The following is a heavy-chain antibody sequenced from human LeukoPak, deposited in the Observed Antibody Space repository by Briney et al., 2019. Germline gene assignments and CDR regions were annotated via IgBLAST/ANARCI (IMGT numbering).Heavy chain of an antibody. D-gene: IGHD3-3*01. Sequence: GASVKVSCKASGYTFTGYYMHWVRQAPGQGLEWMGWINPNSGGTNYAQKFQGRVTMTRDTSISTAYMELSRLRSDDTAVYYCAGDGEITIFGVVINNWFDPWGQGTLVTVSS. CDR1: GYTFTGYY. V-gene: IGHV1-2*02. J-gene: IGHJ5*02. CDR3: AGDGEITIFGVVINNWFDP. CDR2: INPNSGGT.